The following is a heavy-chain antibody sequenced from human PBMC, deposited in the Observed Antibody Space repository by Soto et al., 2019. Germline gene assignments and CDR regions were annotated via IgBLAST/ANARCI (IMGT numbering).Heavy chain of an antibody. CDR3: AISEGTAAWGYYYYGMDV. CDR1: GFTFSSYA. J-gene: IGHJ6*02. Sequence: GGSLRLSCAASGFTFSSYAMSWVRQAPGKGLEWVSAISGSGGSTYYADSVKGRFTISRDNSKNTLYLQMNSLRAEDTAVYYCAISEGTAAWGYYYYGMDVWGQGTTVTVSS. D-gene: IGHD6-13*01. CDR2: ISGSGGST. V-gene: IGHV3-23*01.